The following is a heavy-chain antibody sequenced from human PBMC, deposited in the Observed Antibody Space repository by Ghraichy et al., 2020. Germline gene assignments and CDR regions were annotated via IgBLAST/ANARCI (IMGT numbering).Heavy chain of an antibody. CDR1: GGSFSGYY. J-gene: IGHJ6*02. CDR2: INHSGST. D-gene: IGHD2-2*01. Sequence: SETLSLTCAVYGGSFSGYYWSWIRQPPGKGLEWIGEINHSGSTNYNPSLKSRVTISVDTSKNQFSLKLSSVTAADTAVYYCARRPLGYCSSTSCQYYYYGMDVWGQGTTVTVSS. CDR3: ARRPLGYCSSTSCQYYYYGMDV. V-gene: IGHV4-34*01.